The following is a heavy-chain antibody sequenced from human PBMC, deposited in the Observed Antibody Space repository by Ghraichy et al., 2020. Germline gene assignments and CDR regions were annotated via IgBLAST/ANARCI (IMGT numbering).Heavy chain of an antibody. CDR3: ARRIIGTTDGMDV. CDR1: GFTFSDHY. V-gene: IGHV3-72*01. J-gene: IGHJ6*02. D-gene: IGHD1-7*01. Sequence: LSLTCAASGFTFSDHYMDWVRQAPGKGLEWVGRTRNRANSYTTEYAASVTGRFTISRDDSKNSLYLQMNSLKTEDTAVYFCARRIIGTTDGMDVWGQGTTVTVSS. CDR2: TRNRANSYTT.